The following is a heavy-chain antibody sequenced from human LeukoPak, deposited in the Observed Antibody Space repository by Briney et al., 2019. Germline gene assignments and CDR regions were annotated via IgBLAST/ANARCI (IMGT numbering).Heavy chain of an antibody. V-gene: IGHV5-51*01. CDR3: ARGVPKYYYDSSGVDY. CDR1: GYSFTSYW. D-gene: IGHD3-22*01. CDR2: IYPGDSDT. Sequence: GESLKISCKGSGYSFTSYWIGWVRQMPGKGLEWMGIIYPGDSDTRYSPSFQGQVTISADKSISTAYLQWSSLRSEDTAVYYCARGVPKYYYDSSGVDYWGQGTLVTVSS. J-gene: IGHJ4*02.